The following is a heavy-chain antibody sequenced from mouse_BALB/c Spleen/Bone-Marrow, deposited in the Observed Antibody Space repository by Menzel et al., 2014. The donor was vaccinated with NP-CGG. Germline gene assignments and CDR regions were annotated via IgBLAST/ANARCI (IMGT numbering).Heavy chain of an antibody. J-gene: IGHJ3*01. D-gene: IGHD2-14*01. V-gene: IGHV14-3*02. CDR1: GSNIKDTY. CDR2: IDPANGNT. Sequence: EVQLQQSGAELVKPGASVKLSCTASGSNIKDTYMHWVKQRPEQGLEWIGRIDPANGNTKYDPKFQGKATITTDTSSNTAHLQLRSLTSEDTAVYYCARYDYRYSWFAYWGQGTLVTVSA. CDR3: ARYDYRYSWFAY.